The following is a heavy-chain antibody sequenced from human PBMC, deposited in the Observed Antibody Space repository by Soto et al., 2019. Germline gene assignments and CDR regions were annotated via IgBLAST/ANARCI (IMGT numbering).Heavy chain of an antibody. CDR3: ARTYCSGGSCYDDWFDP. CDR2: IIPILGIA. J-gene: IGHJ5*02. D-gene: IGHD2-15*01. Sequence: QVQLVQSGAEVKKPGSSVKVSCKASGGTFSSYTISWVRQAPGQGLEWMGRIIPILGIANYAQKFQGRVTITAXXAXSXAYMELSSLRSEDTAVYYCARTYCSGGSCYDDWFDPWGQGTLVTVSS. V-gene: IGHV1-69*02. CDR1: GGTFSSYT.